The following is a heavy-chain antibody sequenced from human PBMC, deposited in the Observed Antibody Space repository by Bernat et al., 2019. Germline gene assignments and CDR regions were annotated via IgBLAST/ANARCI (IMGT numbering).Heavy chain of an antibody. Sequence: EVQLVESGGGLVQPGGSLRLSCAASGISLSSYSMNWVRQAPGKGLERVSYISSSSSTIYYADSVKGRFTISRDNAKNSLYLQMNSLRDEDTAVYYCAGSALIAVAGIRNWFDPWGQGTLVTVSS. V-gene: IGHV3-48*02. CDR1: GISLSSYS. D-gene: IGHD6-19*01. CDR3: AGSALIAVAGIRNWFDP. J-gene: IGHJ5*02. CDR2: ISSSSSTI.